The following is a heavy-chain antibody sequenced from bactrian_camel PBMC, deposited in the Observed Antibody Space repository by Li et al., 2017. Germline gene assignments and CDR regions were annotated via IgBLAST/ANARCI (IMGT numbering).Heavy chain of an antibody. CDR1: GFAFSSSY. Sequence: HVQLVESGGGLVQPGGSLRLSCAASGFAFSSSYMSWVRQGPGKGLEWVSGSYSDGTNAAYADSVKGRFTISRDNAKNTVYLQMNSLKSEDTALYYCATEDGSWEADFGYWGQGTQVTVS. V-gene: IGHV3-2*01. D-gene: IGHD6*01. CDR2: SYSDGTNA. CDR3: ATEDGSWEADFGY. J-gene: IGHJ6*01.